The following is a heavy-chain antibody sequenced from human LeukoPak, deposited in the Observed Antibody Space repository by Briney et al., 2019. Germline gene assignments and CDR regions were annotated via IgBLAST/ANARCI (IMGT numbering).Heavy chain of an antibody. J-gene: IGHJ4*02. CDR2: IWYDGSNK. CDR3: ARDRIGSRDGYNRLDY. Sequence: PGGSLRLSCAASGFTFSSYGMHWVRQAPGKGLEWVAVIWYDGSNKYYADSVKGRFTISRGNSKNTLYLQMNSLRAEDTAMYYCARDRIGSRDGYNRLDYWGQGTLATVSS. D-gene: IGHD5-24*01. CDR1: GFTFSSYG. V-gene: IGHV3-33*01.